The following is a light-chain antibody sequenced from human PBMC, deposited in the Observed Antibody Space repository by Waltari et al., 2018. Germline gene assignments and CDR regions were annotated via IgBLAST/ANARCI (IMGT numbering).Light chain of an antibody. J-gene: IGLJ1*01. CDR3: CSFAGRSTWV. V-gene: IGLV2-23*01. CDR1: SSDVGTYTL. CDR2: EAN. Sequence: QSALTQPASVSGSPGQSIAVSCTGTSSDVGTYTLASWYQQRPGKAPQLIIYEANKRPSGISTRFSGSKSGNTASLTISGLQAEDEADYYCCSFAGRSTWVFGTGTKVIVL.